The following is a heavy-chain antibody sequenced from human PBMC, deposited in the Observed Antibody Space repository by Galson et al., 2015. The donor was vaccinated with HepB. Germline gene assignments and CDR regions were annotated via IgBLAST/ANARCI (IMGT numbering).Heavy chain of an antibody. V-gene: IGHV4-61*02. CDR2: ISASGST. D-gene: IGHD2-2*01. Sequence: TLSLTCTVSSGSIISGNYYWSWIRQPAGKGLEWIGRISASGSTNYNPSLKSRVTISVDTSKNHFSLKLSSVTAADTAVYYCARIVVLPGDTSWFDPWGQGALVTVSS. CDR1: SGSIISGNYY. J-gene: IGHJ5*02. CDR3: ARIVVLPGDTSWFDP.